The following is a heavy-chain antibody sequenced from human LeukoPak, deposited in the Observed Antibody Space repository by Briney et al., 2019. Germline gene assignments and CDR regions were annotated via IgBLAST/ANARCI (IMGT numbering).Heavy chain of an antibody. CDR3: ARERDDGTGYYYLNWFDP. V-gene: IGHV3-11*01. D-gene: IGHD3-22*01. CDR2: ICSSGGSI. Sequence: GGSLRLSCAASGFTFSDYYMSWIRQAPGKGLEWVSYICSSGGSIYYADSVKGRFTISRDNAKNSLYLQMNGLRADDTAVYYCARERDDGTGYYYLNWFDPWGQGTLVTVSS. CDR1: GFTFSDYY. J-gene: IGHJ5*02.